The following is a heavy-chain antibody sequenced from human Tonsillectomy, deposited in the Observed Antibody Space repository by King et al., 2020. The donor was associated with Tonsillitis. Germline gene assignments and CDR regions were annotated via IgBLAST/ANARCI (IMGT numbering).Heavy chain of an antibody. D-gene: IGHD2/OR15-2a*01. CDR3: AILSRGSWNY. V-gene: IGHV5-10-1*03. J-gene: IGHJ4*02. CDR1: GFTFTGYW. Sequence: QLVQSGAEVKKPGESLRISCEGSGFTFTGYWISWVRQMPGKGLEWMGRIDPSDSQTNYSPSFEGHVTISVDKSLSTAYLQWSSLRASDTAMYYCAILSRGSWNYWGQGTLVTVSS. CDR2: IDPSDSQT.